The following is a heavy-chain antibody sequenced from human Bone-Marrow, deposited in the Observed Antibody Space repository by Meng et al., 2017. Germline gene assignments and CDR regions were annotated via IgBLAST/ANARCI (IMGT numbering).Heavy chain of an antibody. CDR2: INHSGGT. J-gene: IGHJ4*02. V-gene: IGHV4-34*01. Sequence: QVVLQQWGAGMLKPSETLTLTCTVYGESFNNGYYWTWIRQPPGKGLEWIGEINHSGGTDYNPSLKSRVTISQDTSKNQFSLKLNSVTAADTAAYFCARGQLILRTWGQGTLVTVSS. CDR3: ARGQLILRT. CDR1: GESFNNGYY. D-gene: IGHD1-1*01.